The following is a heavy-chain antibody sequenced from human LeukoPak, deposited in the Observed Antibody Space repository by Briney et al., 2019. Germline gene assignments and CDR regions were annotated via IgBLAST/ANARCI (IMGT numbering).Heavy chain of an antibody. D-gene: IGHD1-26*01. CDR1: GFTFSSYS. V-gene: IGHV3-21*01. CDR3: ARESRTGLVGGIYYFDY. Sequence: GGSLRLSCAASGFTFSSYSMNWVRQAPGKGLEWVSSISSSSSYIYYADSVKGRFTISRDNAKNSLYLQTNSLRAEDTAVYYCARESRTGLVGGIYYFDYWGQGTLVTVSS. J-gene: IGHJ4*02. CDR2: ISSSSSYI.